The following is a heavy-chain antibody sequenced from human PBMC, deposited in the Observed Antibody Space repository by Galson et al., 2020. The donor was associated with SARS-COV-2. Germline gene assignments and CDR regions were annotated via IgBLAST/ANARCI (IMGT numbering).Heavy chain of an antibody. CDR2: ISSSSSYI. CDR1: GFTFSSYS. V-gene: IGHV3-21*01. J-gene: IGHJ4*02. CDR3: ARDLSYGDYFFDY. D-gene: IGHD4-17*01. Sequence: GGSLRLSCAASGFTFSSYSMNWVRQAPGKGLEWVSSISSSSSYIYDADSVKGRFTISRDNAKNSLYLQMNSLRAEDTAVYYCARDLSYGDYFFDYWGQGTLVTVSS.